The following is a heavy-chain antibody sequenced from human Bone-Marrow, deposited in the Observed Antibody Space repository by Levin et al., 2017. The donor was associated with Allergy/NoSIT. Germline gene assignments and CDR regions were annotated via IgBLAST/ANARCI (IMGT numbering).Heavy chain of an antibody. Sequence: GGSLRLSCAASGFTFSSYGMYWVRQAPGKGLEWVAVISYDGSNKYYADSVKGRFTISRDNSKNTLYLQMNSLRAEDTAVYYSAKDLRSLELELTALDHWGQGTLVTVSS. CDR3: AKDLRSLELELTALDH. CDR1: GFTFSSYG. J-gene: IGHJ4*02. D-gene: IGHD1-7*01. CDR2: ISYDGSNK. V-gene: IGHV3-30*18.